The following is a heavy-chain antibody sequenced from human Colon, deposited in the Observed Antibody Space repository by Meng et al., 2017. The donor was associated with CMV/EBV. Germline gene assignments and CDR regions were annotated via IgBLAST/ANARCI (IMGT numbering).Heavy chain of an antibody. CDR1: GFNFVNHR. D-gene: IGHD1-26*01. CDR2: IKSKTDGGTS. J-gene: IGHJ4*02. V-gene: IGHV3-15*01. Sequence: GGSLRLSCVASGFNFVNHRMNWVRQAPGKGLEWVGRIKSKTDGGTSDYAAPVKGRFAISRDDSKNTLYLQMDTLKTEDTAVYYCTHGSGSYYNYWGQGTLVTVSS. CDR3: THGSGSYYNY.